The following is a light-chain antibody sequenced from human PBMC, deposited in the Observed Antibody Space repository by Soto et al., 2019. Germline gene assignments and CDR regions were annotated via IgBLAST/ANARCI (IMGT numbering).Light chain of an antibody. CDR3: QAWDNNHVV. V-gene: IGLV3-1*01. J-gene: IGLJ2*01. CDR1: DLGDKY. CDR2: QDD. Sequence: SYELTQTPSVSVSPGQTASITCSGEDLGDKYTCWYQQKPGQSPVLVIYQDDRRPSGIPERFSGSNSGNTATLTITGTQALDEADYYCQAWDNNHVVFGGGTQLTVL.